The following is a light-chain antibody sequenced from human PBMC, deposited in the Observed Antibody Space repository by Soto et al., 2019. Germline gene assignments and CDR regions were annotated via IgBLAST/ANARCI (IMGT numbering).Light chain of an antibody. CDR2: DAS. Sequence: ITMTPSPSSLSASVGDRVTITCQASQNINNYLNWYQQKPGRAPKLLIYDASNLEAGVPSRFRGSGSGTDFTFTISRLQPEDIATYYCQQYENRPTFGQGTRLEI. CDR1: QNINNY. V-gene: IGKV1-33*01. CDR3: QQYENRPT. J-gene: IGKJ5*01.